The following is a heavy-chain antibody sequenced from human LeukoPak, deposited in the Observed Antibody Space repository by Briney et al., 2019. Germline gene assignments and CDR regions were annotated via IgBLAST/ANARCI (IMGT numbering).Heavy chain of an antibody. J-gene: IGHJ4*02. CDR3: ARGYSIYGWNGGLDY. CDR2: ISYDGSNK. D-gene: IGHD6-13*01. V-gene: IGHV3-30-3*01. Sequence: PGGSLRLSCAASGFTFSSYAMHWVRQAPGKGLEWVAVISYDGSNKYYADSVKGRFTISRDNSKNTLYLQMNSLRAEDTAVYYCARGYSIYGWNGGLDYWGQGTLVTVSS. CDR1: GFTFSSYA.